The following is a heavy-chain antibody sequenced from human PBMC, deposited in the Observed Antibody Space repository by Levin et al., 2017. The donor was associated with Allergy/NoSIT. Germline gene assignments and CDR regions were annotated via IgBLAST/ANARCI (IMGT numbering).Heavy chain of an antibody. J-gene: IGHJ4*02. D-gene: IGHD5-18*01. CDR1: GFTFSSYG. Sequence: GGSLRLSCAASGFTFSSYGMHWVRQAPGKGLEWVAVISYDGSNKYYADSVKGRFTISRDNSKNTLYLQMNSLRAEDTAVYYCAKDLGVDTAMALDYWGQGTLVTVSS. CDR3: AKDLGVDTAMALDY. V-gene: IGHV3-30*18. CDR2: ISYDGSNK.